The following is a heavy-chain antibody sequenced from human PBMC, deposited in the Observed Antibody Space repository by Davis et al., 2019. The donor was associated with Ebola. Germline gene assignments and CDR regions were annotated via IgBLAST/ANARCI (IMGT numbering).Heavy chain of an antibody. CDR3: ARDQRTGNMLRELLKASIYYFDY. J-gene: IGHJ4*02. CDR1: GFTFSSYG. D-gene: IGHD1-26*01. V-gene: IGHV3-33*01. Sequence: PGGSLRLSCAASGFTFSSYGMHWVRQAPGKGLEWVAVIWYDGSNKYYADSVKGRFTISRDNSKNTLYLQMNSLRAEDTAVYYCARDQRTGNMLRELLKASIYYFDYWGQGTLVTVSS. CDR2: IWYDGSNK.